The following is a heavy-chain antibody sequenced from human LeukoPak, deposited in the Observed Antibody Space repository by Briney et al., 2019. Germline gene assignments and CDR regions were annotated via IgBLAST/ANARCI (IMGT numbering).Heavy chain of an antibody. CDR2: IKAKAHGGTI. CDR1: GFTFINAW. Sequence: GGSLRLSCAASGFTFINAWMAWVRQAPGKGLEWVGRIKAKAHGGTIEYAAPVKGRFTISRDNAKNSLYLQMNSLRAEDTAVYYCAKGDVDFDYWGQGTLVTVSS. V-gene: IGHV3-15*01. J-gene: IGHJ4*02. CDR3: AKGDVDFDY.